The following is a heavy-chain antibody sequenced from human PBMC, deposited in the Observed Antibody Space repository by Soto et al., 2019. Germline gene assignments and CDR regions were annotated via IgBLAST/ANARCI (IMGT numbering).Heavy chain of an antibody. CDR1: GYSFTSYW. CDR3: ASSGFAPDYYYYGMDV. D-gene: IGHD3-10*01. CDR2: ICPGDSDT. Sequence: PGESLKISCKGPGYSFTSYWIGWVRQMPGKGLEWMGIICPGDSDTRYSPSFQGQVTISADKSISTAYLQWSSLKASDTAMYYCASSGFAPDYYYYGMDVWGQGTTVTVSS. V-gene: IGHV5-51*01. J-gene: IGHJ6*02.